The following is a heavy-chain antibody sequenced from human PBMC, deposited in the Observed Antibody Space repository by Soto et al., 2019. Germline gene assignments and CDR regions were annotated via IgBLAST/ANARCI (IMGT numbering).Heavy chain of an antibody. D-gene: IGHD6-6*01. CDR2: IYYSGST. V-gene: IGHV4-59*01. J-gene: IGHJ3*02. CDR3: AGWSSSSSVYAFDI. CDR1: GGSISSYY. Sequence: SETLSLTCTVYGGSISSYYWSWIRQPPGKGLEWIGYIYYSGSTNYNPSLKSRVTISVDTSKNQFSLKLSSVTAADTAVYYCAGWSSSSSVYAFDIWGQGTMVTVSS.